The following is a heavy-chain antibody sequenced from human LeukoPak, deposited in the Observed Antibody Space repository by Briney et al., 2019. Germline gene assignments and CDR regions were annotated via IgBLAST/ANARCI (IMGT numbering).Heavy chain of an antibody. V-gene: IGHV3-30*04. CDR3: ARGRCSSTSCLFDS. CDR1: GFTFSSYA. CDR2: ISYDGINE. Sequence: GRSLRLSCAASGFTFSSYAMHWVRQAPGKGLEWVTVISYDGINEYYADSVKGRFTISRDNSKNTLFLQISSPRAEDTAVYYCARGRCSSTSCLFDSWGQGTLVTVSS. J-gene: IGHJ4*02. D-gene: IGHD2-2*01.